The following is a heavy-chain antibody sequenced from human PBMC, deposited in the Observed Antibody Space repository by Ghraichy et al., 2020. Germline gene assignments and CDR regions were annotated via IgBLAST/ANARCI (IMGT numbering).Heavy chain of an antibody. V-gene: IGHV3-7*01. CDR3: AREAYSSSWYADY. Sequence: GGSLRLSCAASGFTFSSYWMSWVRQAPGKGLEWVANIKQDGSEKYYVDSVKGRFTISRDNAKNSLYLQMNSLRAEDTAVYYCAREAYSSSWYADYWGQGTLVTVSS. D-gene: IGHD6-13*01. CDR2: IKQDGSEK. CDR1: GFTFSSYW. J-gene: IGHJ4*02.